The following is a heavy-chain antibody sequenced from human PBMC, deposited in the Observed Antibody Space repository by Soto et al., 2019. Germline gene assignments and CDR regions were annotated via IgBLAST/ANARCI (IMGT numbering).Heavy chain of an antibody. Sequence: QVQLVQSGAEVKKPGSWVKVSCKASGGTFSSYAISWVRQAPGQGLEWMGGIIPIFGTANYAQKFQGRVTITADESTSTAYMELSSLRSEDTAVYYCARLTDSYYYYGMDVWGQGTTVTVSS. J-gene: IGHJ6*02. CDR1: GGTFSSYA. D-gene: IGHD3-9*01. CDR2: IIPIFGTA. V-gene: IGHV1-69*01. CDR3: ARLTDSYYYYGMDV.